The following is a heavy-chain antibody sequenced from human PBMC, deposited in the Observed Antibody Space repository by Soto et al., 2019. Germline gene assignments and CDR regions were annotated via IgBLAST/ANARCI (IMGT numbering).Heavy chain of an antibody. J-gene: IGHJ6*02. D-gene: IGHD1-20*01. CDR1: EFTFDKYY. CDR3: ARGNWNYYYGFDV. Sequence: LRLSCAASEFTFDKYYMTWVRQAPGKGPEWVANIKPDGSEQYYVDSVKGRFTISRDNANNSLYLQMNSLRAEDTAVYFCARGNWNYYYGFDVWGQGTTVTVSS. CDR2: IKPDGSEQ. V-gene: IGHV3-7*01.